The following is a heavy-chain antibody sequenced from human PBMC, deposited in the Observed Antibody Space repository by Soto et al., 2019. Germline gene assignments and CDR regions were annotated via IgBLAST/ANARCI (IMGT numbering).Heavy chain of an antibody. CDR1: GFTVSSNY. Sequence: XGSLRLCGAASGFTVSSNYMSWVRQAPGKGLEWVSVIYSGGSTYYADSVKGRFTISRDNSKNTLYLQMNSLRAEDTAVYYCARVKAVASFWFDPWGQGTLVTVSS. CDR3: ARVKAVASFWFDP. D-gene: IGHD6-19*01. J-gene: IGHJ5*02. V-gene: IGHV3-53*01. CDR2: IYSGGST.